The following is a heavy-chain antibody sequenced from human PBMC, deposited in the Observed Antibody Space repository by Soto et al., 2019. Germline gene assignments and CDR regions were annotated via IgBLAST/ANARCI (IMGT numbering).Heavy chain of an antibody. D-gene: IGHD3-22*01. J-gene: IGHJ4*02. V-gene: IGHV3-33*01. CDR3: ARFRPYYYDSSGYYYFDY. CDR1: VFTFSSYG. Sequence: GGSLRLSCAASVFTFSSYGMHWVRQAPGKGLEWVAVIWYDGSNKYYADSVKGRFTISRDNSKNTLYLQMNSLRAEDTAVYYCARFRPYYYDSSGYYYFDYWGQGTLVTVSS. CDR2: IWYDGSNK.